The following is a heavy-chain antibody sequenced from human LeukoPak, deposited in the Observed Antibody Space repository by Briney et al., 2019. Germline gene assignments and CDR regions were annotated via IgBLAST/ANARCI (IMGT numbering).Heavy chain of an antibody. Sequence: TGGSLRLSCAASGFTFISYGMQRVRQAPGKGLVWVSRINTDGSSTSYADSVKGRFTVSRDNAKNTLYLQVNSLRAEDTAVYFCTRELPREVTLDYWGQGTLVTVSS. V-gene: IGHV3-74*01. J-gene: IGHJ4*01. D-gene: IGHD2-21*02. CDR2: INTDGSST. CDR3: TRELPREVTLDY. CDR1: GFTFISYG.